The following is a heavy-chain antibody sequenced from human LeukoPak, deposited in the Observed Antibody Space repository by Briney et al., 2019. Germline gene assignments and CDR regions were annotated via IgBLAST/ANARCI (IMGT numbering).Heavy chain of an antibody. CDR1: GFTFSSYW. Sequence: PGGSLRLSCAASGFTFSSYWMNWVRQAPGKGLEWVSSISSSSSYIYYADSMKGRFTISRDNAKNSLYLQMNSLRAEDTAVYYCARDPYSDYDYMDVWGKGTTVTVSS. V-gene: IGHV3-21*01. J-gene: IGHJ6*03. CDR3: ARDPYSDYDYMDV. CDR2: ISSSSSYI. D-gene: IGHD4-11*01.